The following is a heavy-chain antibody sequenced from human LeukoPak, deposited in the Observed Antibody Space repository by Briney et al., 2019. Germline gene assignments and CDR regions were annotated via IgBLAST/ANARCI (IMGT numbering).Heavy chain of an antibody. J-gene: IGHJ3*02. CDR3: ARGGSYLSAFDI. CDR1: KFTFSSYG. D-gene: IGHD1-26*01. Sequence: PGGSLRLSCAASKFTFSSYGMHWVRQAPGKGLEWVSIIYSGGSTFYADSVKGRFTISRDNSKNTLYLQMNSLRAEDTAVYYCARGGSYLSAFDIWGQGTMVTVSS. CDR2: IYSGGST. V-gene: IGHV3-NL1*01.